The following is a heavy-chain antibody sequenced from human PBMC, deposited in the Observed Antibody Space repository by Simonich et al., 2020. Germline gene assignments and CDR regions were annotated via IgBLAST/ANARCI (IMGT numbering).Heavy chain of an antibody. J-gene: IGHJ4*02. V-gene: IGHV3-21*01. CDR3: ARDAAGDY. CDR1: GFTISSFS. Sequence: EVQLVESGGGLVKLGGSLRLSCAASGFTISSFSMNWVCQAPGKVVEWVLSISSSSSYKYYAASGKGRFTISRDNAKNSLYLQMNSLRAEDTAVYYCARDAAGDYWGQGTLVTVSS. CDR2: ISSSSSYK. D-gene: IGHD6-13*01.